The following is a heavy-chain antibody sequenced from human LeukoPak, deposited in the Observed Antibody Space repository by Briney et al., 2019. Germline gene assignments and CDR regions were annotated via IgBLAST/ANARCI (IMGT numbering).Heavy chain of an antibody. Sequence: GGSLRLSCAASGFTFSSYAMSWVRQAPGKGLEWVSAISGSGGSTYYADSVKGRFTISRDNSKNTLYLQMNSLRAEDTAVYYCAKAGYYDSSGYYYHYWGQGTLVTVSS. V-gene: IGHV3-23*01. CDR1: GFTFSSYA. J-gene: IGHJ4*02. D-gene: IGHD3-22*01. CDR2: ISGSGGST. CDR3: AKAGYYDSSGYYYHY.